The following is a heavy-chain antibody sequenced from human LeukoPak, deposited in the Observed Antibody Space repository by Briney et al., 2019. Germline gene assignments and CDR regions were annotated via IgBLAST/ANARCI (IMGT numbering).Heavy chain of an antibody. V-gene: IGHV4-59*01. CDR3: ARVPYCGGDCYPNWFDP. J-gene: IGHJ5*02. D-gene: IGHD2-21*02. Sequence: SETLSLTCTVSGGSISSYYWSWIRQPPGKGLEWIGYIYHSGSTNYNPSLKSRVTISVDTSKNQFSLKLSSVTAADTAVYYCARVPYCGGDCYPNWFDPWGQGTLVTVSS. CDR2: IYHSGST. CDR1: GGSISSYY.